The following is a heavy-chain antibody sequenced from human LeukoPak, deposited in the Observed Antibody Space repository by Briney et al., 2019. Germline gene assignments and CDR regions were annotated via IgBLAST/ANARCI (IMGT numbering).Heavy chain of an antibody. CDR2: MNPNSGNT. D-gene: IGHD6-6*01. CDR1: GYTFTSYD. V-gene: IGHV1-8*03. CDR3: ARRPEYTNRGFFDYYMDV. Sequence: ASVKVSCKASGYTFTSYDINWVRQATGQGLEWMGWMNPNSGNTGYAQRFQGRVTITRNTSISTAYMELSSLKSEDTAVYYCARRPEYTNRGFFDYYMDVWGKGTAVTVSS. J-gene: IGHJ6*03.